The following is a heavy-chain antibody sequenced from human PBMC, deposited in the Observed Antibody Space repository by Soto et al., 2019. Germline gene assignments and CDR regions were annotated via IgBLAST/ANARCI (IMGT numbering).Heavy chain of an antibody. CDR3: ARGGKDIVVVPAAIPYYYYGMDV. V-gene: IGHV4-34*01. CDR2: INHSGST. Sequence: QVQLQQWGAGLLKPSETLSLTCAVYGGSFSGYYWSWIRQPPGKGLEWIGEINHSGSTNYNPSLKSRVTISVDTSKNQFSLKLSSVTAADTAVYYCARGGKDIVVVPAAIPYYYYGMDVWGQGTTVTVSS. D-gene: IGHD2-2*02. CDR1: GGSFSGYY. J-gene: IGHJ6*02.